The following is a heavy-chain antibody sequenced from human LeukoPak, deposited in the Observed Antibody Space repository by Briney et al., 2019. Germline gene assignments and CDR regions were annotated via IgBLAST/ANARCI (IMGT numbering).Heavy chain of an antibody. V-gene: IGHV3-64*01. J-gene: IGHJ4*02. CDR2: ITSNGGGT. CDR1: GFTFSTSH. Sequence: GGSLRLSCAASGFTFSTSHMNWVRQAPGKGLEYVSAITSNGGGTYYANSVKGRFTVSGDNSKNTLYLQMGSLRTEDMGVYYCARGHSSSSGVGDYWGQGTLVTVSA. D-gene: IGHD6-6*01. CDR3: ARGHSSSSGVGDY.